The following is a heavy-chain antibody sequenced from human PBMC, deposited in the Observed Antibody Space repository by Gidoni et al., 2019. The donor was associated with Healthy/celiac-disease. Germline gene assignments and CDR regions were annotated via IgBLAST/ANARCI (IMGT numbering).Heavy chain of an antibody. J-gene: IGHJ6*02. CDR3: AKSLYGGNSLGYYYYGMDV. CDR1: GFTFDDYT. D-gene: IGHD2-21*02. Sequence: EVQLVESGGVVVQPGGSLRLSCAASGFTFDDYTMHWVRQAPGKGLEWVSLISWDGGSTYYADSVKGRFTISRDNSKNSLYLQMNSLRTEDTALYYCAKSLYGGNSLGYYYYGMDVWGQGTTVTVSS. CDR2: ISWDGGST. V-gene: IGHV3-43*01.